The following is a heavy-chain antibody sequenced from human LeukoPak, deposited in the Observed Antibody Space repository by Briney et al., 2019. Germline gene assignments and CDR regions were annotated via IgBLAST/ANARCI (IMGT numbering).Heavy chain of an antibody. CDR1: GGFISSSSHY. D-gene: IGHD6-13*01. CDR2: SYYTGI. Sequence: SETLSLTCTVSGGFISSSSHYWGWIRQPPGKGLVWIGSSYYTGIYYNPSLRSRVTISVDTSKNQFSLKLSSLTAADTAVYYCASTYPGSSWRYWGQGTLVTVSS. CDR3: ASTYPGSSWRY. V-gene: IGHV4-39*07. J-gene: IGHJ4*02.